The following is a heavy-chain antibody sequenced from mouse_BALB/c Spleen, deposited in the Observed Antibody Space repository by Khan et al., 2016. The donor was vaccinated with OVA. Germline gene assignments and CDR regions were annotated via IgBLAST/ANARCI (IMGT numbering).Heavy chain of an antibody. V-gene: IGHV2-9*02. D-gene: IGHD2-3*01. Sequence: QVQLQQSGPGLVAPSQSLSITCTVSGFSLTSYGVNWVRQPPGKGLEWLGVIWAGGSTNYNSALMSKLSISKDNVKSQVFLKMNSLETDDTAMYYCARFYDPNYAVDYWGPGTSVTVSS. CDR3: ARFYDPNYAVDY. CDR1: GFSLTSYG. CDR2: IWAGGST. J-gene: IGHJ4*01.